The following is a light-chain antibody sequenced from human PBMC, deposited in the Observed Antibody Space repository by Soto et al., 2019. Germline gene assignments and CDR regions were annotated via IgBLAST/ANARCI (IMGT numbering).Light chain of an antibody. J-gene: IGKJ5*01. CDR3: QQLDSYPIT. V-gene: IGKV1-9*01. CDR1: QGISSY. Sequence: DIQLTQSPSFLSASVGDRVTITCRASQGISSYLAWYQQKPVEAPKLLIYAASTLQSGVPSRFSGSGSGTEFTLTISSLQPEDFATYYCQQLDSYPITFGQGTRLEIK. CDR2: AAS.